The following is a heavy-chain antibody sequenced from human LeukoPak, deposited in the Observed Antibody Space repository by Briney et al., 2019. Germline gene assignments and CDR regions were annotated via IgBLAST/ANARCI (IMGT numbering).Heavy chain of an antibody. CDR3: ARGVGNTILFDY. Sequence: SQTLSLTCDISGDSVSANRAAWNWIRQSPSRGLEWLGRTYYRSKWYNDYAVSVKSRIAINPDTSKNQFSLQLNSVTPEDTAVYYCARGVGNTILFDYWGQGTLVTVSS. CDR2: TYYRSKWYN. CDR1: GDSVSANRAA. V-gene: IGHV6-1*01. J-gene: IGHJ4*02. D-gene: IGHD3-10*01.